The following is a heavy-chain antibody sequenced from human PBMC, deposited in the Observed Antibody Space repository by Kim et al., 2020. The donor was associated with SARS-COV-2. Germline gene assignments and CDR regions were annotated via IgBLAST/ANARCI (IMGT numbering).Heavy chain of an antibody. CDR1: GFTFSSYA. D-gene: IGHD2-2*03. CDR2: ISSKGGST. Sequence: GGSLRLSCAASGFTFSSYAMHWVRQAPGKGLEYVSAISSKGGSTYYADSVKGRFTISRDNSKNTLYLQMGSLRAGDMAVYYCARSVVDIVVVPAAYGMDVWGQGTTVTVSS. CDR3: ARSVVDIVVVPAAYGMDV. J-gene: IGHJ6*02. V-gene: IGHV3-64*02.